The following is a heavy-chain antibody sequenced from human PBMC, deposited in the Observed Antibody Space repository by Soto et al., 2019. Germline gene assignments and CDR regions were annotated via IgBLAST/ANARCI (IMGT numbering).Heavy chain of an antibody. V-gene: IGHV3-73*01. J-gene: IGHJ5*02. D-gene: IGHD2-2*01. CDR1: GFTFSGSA. CDR3: TRLCSSSCCYSSLFDSWFDP. Sequence: GGSLRLSCAASGFTFSGSAMHWVRQASGKGLEWVGRISSNGNSYSTAYAASVRGRFTISGEDSRNTAYMQMNSLKTEDTAVYYCTRLCSSSCCYSSLFDSWFDPWGQGTLVTVSS. CDR2: ISSNGNSYST.